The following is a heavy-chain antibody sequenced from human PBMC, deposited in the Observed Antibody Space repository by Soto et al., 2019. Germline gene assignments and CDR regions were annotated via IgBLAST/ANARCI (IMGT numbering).Heavy chain of an antibody. V-gene: IGHV4-31*03. J-gene: IGHJ6*02. CDR2: IFHSGTA. CDR1: GASMRSGGFY. Sequence: PSETLSLTFSVSGASMRSGGFYWSWIRQSPGKGLEWLGYIFHSGTAYYNPSLKSGVAISVDTSKNQFSLKVSSVTVADTAVYYCARKNAFSSGSSYHSGLDVWGQGTSVTVSS. D-gene: IGHD3-3*01. CDR3: ARKNAFSSGSSYHSGLDV.